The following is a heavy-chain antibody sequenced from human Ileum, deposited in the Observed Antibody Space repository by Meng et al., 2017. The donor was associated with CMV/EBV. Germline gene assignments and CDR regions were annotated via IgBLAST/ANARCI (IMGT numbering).Heavy chain of an antibody. Sequence: QVQLQQWGAGLLKPSETLSLTCACYGGSFSGYYWSWIRQPPGKGLEWIGEINHSGSTNYNPSLKSRVTISVDTSKNQFFLKLSSVTAADTAVYYCARGVAGGPFDYWGQGTLVTVSS. J-gene: IGHJ4*02. CDR2: INHSGST. CDR3: ARGVAGGPFDY. CDR1: GGSFSGYY. V-gene: IGHV4-34*01. D-gene: IGHD2-15*01.